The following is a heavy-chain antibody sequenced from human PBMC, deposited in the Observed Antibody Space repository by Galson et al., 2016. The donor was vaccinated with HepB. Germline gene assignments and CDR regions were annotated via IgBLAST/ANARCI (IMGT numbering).Heavy chain of an antibody. J-gene: IGHJ4*02. V-gene: IGHV1-8*01. CDR3: ARALTYRYGSGLAGY. CDR2: MNPNSGST. D-gene: IGHD3-10*01. Sequence: SVKVSCKASGYTFINFDINWVRQAAGQGLEWMGWMNPNSGSTGYAQKFQGRVTMTRDTSTNTAYMELRSLRSEDTAVYYCARALTYRYGSGLAGYWGQGALVTVSS. CDR1: GYTFINFD.